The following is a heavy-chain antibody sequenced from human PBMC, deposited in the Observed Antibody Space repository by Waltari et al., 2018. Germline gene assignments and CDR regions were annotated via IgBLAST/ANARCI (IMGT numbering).Heavy chain of an antibody. D-gene: IGHD6-6*01. Sequence: QVQLVQSGAEVKKPGASVKVSCKASGYTFTGYYMHWVRQAPGQGLEWMGRINPNSGGTNYAQKLQGRVTMTRDTSISTAYMELSRLRSDDTAVYYCARDVHSSSSDRYFDYWGQGTLVTVSS. V-gene: IGHV1-2*06. CDR1: GYTFTGYY. CDR2: INPNSGGT. CDR3: ARDVHSSSSDRYFDY. J-gene: IGHJ4*02.